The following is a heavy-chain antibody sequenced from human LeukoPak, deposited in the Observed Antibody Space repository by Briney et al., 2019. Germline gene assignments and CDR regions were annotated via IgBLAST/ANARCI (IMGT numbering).Heavy chain of an antibody. V-gene: IGHV3-30*18. CDR1: GFTFSSYG. CDR3: AKDRPRPEYYFDY. Sequence: GGSLRLSCAASGFTFSSYGMHWVRQAAGKGLEWVAVISYDGSNKYYADSVKGRFTISRDNSKNTLYLQMNSLRAEDTAVYYCAKDRPRPEYYFDYWGQGTLVTVSS. J-gene: IGHJ4*02. CDR2: ISYDGSNK.